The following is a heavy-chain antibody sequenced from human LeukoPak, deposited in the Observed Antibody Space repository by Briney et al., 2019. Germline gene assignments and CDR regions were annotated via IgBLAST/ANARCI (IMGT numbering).Heavy chain of an antibody. CDR2: INWNGGST. J-gene: IGHJ3*01. CDR3: AREEGDGFDV. CDR1: GLNSGVNFDEFG. V-gene: IGHV3-20*04. Sequence: GGSLRLSCAASGLNSGVNFDEFGMNWVRQAPGKGLEWVSGINWNGGSTGYADSVKGRFTISRDNAKNSLYLQMNSLRAEDTALYYCAREEGDGFDVWGQGTMVTVSS.